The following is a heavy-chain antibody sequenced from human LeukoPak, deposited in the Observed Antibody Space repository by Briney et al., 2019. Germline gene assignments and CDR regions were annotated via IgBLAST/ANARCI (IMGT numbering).Heavy chain of an antibody. CDR3: ARFRTVVTPMDV. J-gene: IGHJ6*02. CDR2: IIPIFGTA. V-gene: IGHV1-69*13. CDR1: GGTFSSYA. Sequence: SVNVSCKASGGTFSSYAISWVRQAPGQGLEWMGGIIPIFGTANYAQKFQGRVTITADESTSTAYMELSSLRSEDTAVYYCARFRTVVTPMDVWGQGTTVTVSS. D-gene: IGHD4-23*01.